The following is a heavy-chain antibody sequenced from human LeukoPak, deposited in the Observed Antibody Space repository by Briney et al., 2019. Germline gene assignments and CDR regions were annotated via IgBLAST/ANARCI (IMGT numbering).Heavy chain of an antibody. Sequence: GRSLRLSCAASGFILSHYGMHWVRQAPGKGLEWVAVTWYDGSKEYYADSVKGRFTISRDNSKNTLYLQMNSLRAEDTAVYYCARDKGELGLDYWGQGTLVTVSS. CDR1: GFILSHYG. CDR3: ARDKGELGLDY. J-gene: IGHJ4*02. CDR2: TWYDGSKE. D-gene: IGHD7-27*01. V-gene: IGHV3-33*01.